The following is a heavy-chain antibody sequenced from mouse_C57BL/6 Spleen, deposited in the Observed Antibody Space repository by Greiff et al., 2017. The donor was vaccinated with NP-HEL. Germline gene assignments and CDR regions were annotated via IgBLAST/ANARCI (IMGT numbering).Heavy chain of an antibody. V-gene: IGHV1-15*01. D-gene: IGHD1-1*01. J-gene: IGHJ4*01. CDR2: IDPETGGP. Sequence: VQLQQSGAELVRPGASVTLSCKASGYTFTDYEMHWVKQTPVHGLEWIGAIDPETGGPSYNQKFKGTAILTADKSSSTAYMELRSLTSEDSAVYYCTRPYYYGSSSYAMDYWGQGTSVTVSS. CDR3: TRPYYYGSSSYAMDY. CDR1: GYTFTDYE.